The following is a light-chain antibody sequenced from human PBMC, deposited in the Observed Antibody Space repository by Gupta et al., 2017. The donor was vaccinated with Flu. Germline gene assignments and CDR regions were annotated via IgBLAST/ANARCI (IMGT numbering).Light chain of an antibody. CDR1: QDISNY. CDR3: QQDDNLPVA. CDR2: DAS. J-gene: IGKJ1*01. V-gene: IGKV1-33*01. Sequence: LSASVGDRVTITCQASQDISNYLNWYQQKPGKAPKLLIYDASNLETGVPSRFSGSGSGTDFTFTISSLQPEDIATYYCQQDDNLPVAFGQGTKVEIK.